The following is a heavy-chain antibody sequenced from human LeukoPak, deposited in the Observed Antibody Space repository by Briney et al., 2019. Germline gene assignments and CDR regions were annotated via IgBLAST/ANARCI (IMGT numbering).Heavy chain of an antibody. CDR1: GYSFTSYW. V-gene: IGHV5-51*01. CDR3: ARQWGDCSSTSCYSAY. J-gene: IGHJ4*02. CDR2: IHPGDSDT. Sequence: GESLKISCKGSGYSFTSYWIGWVRQLPGKGLEYMGIIHPGDSDTRYSPSFQGQVTISADKSISTAYLQWSSLKASDTAIYYCARQWGDCSSTSCYSAYWGQGTLVTVSS. D-gene: IGHD2-2*01.